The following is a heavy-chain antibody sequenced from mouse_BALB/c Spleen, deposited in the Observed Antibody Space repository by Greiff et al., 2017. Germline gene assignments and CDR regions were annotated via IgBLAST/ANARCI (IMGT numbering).Heavy chain of an antibody. D-gene: IGHD2-1*01. CDR3: ARPLYGNFYAMDY. CDR1: GFAFSSYD. V-gene: IGHV5-12-1*01. CDR2: ISSGGGST. J-gene: IGHJ4*01. Sequence: EVKVVESGGGLVKPGGSLKLSCAASGFAFSSYDMSWVRQTPEKRLEWVAYISSGGGSTYYPDTVKGRFTISRDNAKNTLYLQMSSLKSEDTAMYYCARPLYGNFYAMDYWGQGTSVTVSS.